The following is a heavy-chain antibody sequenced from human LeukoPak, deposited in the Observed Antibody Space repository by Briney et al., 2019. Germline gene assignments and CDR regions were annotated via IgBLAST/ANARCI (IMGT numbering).Heavy chain of an antibody. V-gene: IGHV3-23*01. Sequence: GGSLRLSCAASGFTFSCCAIHWVRQAPGKGLEWVSAISGSGGSTYYADSVKGRFTISRDNSKNTLYLQMNSLRAEDTAVYYCAKEEWELRSRHYDYWGQGTLVTVSS. J-gene: IGHJ4*02. CDR2: ISGSGGST. CDR3: AKEEWELRSRHYDY. CDR1: GFTFSCCA. D-gene: IGHD1-26*01.